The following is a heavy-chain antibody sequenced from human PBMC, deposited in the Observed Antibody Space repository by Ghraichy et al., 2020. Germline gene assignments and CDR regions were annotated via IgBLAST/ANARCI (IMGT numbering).Heavy chain of an antibody. CDR1: GFTFSSYA. CDR2: ISGSGGST. Sequence: GGSLRLSCAASGFTFSSYAMSWVRQAPGKGLEWVSAISGSGGSTYYADSVKGRFTISRDNSKNTLYLQMNSLRAEDTAVYYCAKDWGHGMITFGGVNGYFQHWGQGTLVTVSS. D-gene: IGHD3-16*01. V-gene: IGHV3-23*01. CDR3: AKDWGHGMITFGGVNGYFQH. J-gene: IGHJ1*01.